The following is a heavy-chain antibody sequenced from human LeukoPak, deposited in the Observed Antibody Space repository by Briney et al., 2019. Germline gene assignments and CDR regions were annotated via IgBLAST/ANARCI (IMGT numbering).Heavy chain of an antibody. V-gene: IGHV4-34*01. Sequence: PETLSLTCAVYGGSFSGYYWSWIRQPPGKGLEWIGEINRSGSTNYNPSLKSRVTISVDTSKNQFSLKLSSVTAADTAVYYCARASYAFDIWGQGTMVTVSS. CDR3: ARASYAFDI. CDR1: GGSFSGYY. D-gene: IGHD6-6*01. CDR2: INRSGST. J-gene: IGHJ3*02.